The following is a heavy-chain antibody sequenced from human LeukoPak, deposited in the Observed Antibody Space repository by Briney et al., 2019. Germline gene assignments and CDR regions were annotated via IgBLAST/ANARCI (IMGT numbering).Heavy chain of an antibody. J-gene: IGHJ4*02. V-gene: IGHV1-46*01. CDR2: INPSGGST. Sequence: GASVKVSCRASGYTFTSYYMHWVRQAPGQGLEWMGIINPSGGSTSYAQKFQGRVTMTRDTSTSTVYMELSSLRSEDTAVYYCARDTYSYGIFDYWGQGTLVTVSS. CDR3: ARDTYSYGIFDY. CDR1: GYTFTSYY. D-gene: IGHD5-18*01.